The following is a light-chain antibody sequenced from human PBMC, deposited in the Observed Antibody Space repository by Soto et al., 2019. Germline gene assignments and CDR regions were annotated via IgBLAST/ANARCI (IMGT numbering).Light chain of an antibody. CDR1: QSVSTY. CDR3: QQYNNWPT. Sequence: EIVMTQSPATLSVSPGEGATLSCRASQSVSTYLAWYQQKPGQAPRLLIYGASTRATDIPARFSGSGSGTEFTLPISRLPSEDFAVYYCQQYNNWPTFGQGTRLEIK. V-gene: IGKV3-15*01. J-gene: IGKJ5*01. CDR2: GAS.